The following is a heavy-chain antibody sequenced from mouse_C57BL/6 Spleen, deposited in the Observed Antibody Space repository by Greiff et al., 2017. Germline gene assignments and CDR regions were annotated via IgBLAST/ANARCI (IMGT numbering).Heavy chain of an antibody. CDR1: GYAFSSSW. V-gene: IGHV1-82*01. J-gene: IGHJ2*01. Sequence: VQLQQSGPELVKPGASVKISCKASGYAFSSSWMNWVKQRPGKGLEWIGRIYPGDGDTNYNGKFKGKATLTAAKSSSTAYMQLSSLTSEDSAVYFCASDYYSNYEGFDYWGQGTTLTVSS. CDR3: ASDYYSNYEGFDY. CDR2: IYPGDGDT. D-gene: IGHD2-5*01.